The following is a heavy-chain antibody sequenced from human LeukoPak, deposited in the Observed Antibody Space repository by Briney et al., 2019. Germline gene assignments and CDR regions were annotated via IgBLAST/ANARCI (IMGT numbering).Heavy chain of an antibody. J-gene: IGHJ4*02. CDR3: ARGGNWNYDY. CDR1: GGSISSSSYY. Sequence: SETLSLTCTVSGGSISSSSYYWSWIRQPAGKGLEWIGRIYTSGSTNYNPSLKSRVTISVDTSKNQFSLKLSSVTAADTAVYYCARGGNWNYDYWGQGTLVTVSS. V-gene: IGHV4-61*02. CDR2: IYTSGST. D-gene: IGHD1-7*01.